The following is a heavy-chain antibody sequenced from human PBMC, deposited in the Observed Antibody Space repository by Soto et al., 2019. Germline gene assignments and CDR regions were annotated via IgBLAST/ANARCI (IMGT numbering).Heavy chain of an antibody. CDR2: ISSSSSYI. V-gene: IGHV3-21*01. CDR1: GCTLSSYR. J-gene: IGHJ6*02. D-gene: IGHD6-19*01. CDR3: AKDRQQWLVGTYYYGMDA. Sequence: PLRLCYTGSGCTLSSYRMNSVRQDTEKGLEWVSSISSSSSYIYYADSVKGRFTISRDNSKNTLYLQMNSLRAEDTAVYYCAKDRQQWLVGTYYYGMDAWGQGTTVTVSS.